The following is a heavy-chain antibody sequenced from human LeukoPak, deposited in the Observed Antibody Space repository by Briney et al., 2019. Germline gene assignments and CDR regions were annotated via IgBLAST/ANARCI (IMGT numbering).Heavy chain of an antibody. D-gene: IGHD3-22*01. CDR1: GGSISSYY. J-gene: IGHJ4*02. V-gene: IGHV4-4*07. Sequence: SQTLSLTCTVSGGSISSYYWSWIRQPAGKGLEWIGRIYTSGSTNYNPSLKSRVTMSVDTSKNQFSLKLSSVTAADTAVYYCARGPYYYDSSGYYYYWGQGTLVTVSS. CDR3: ARGPYYYDSSGYYYY. CDR2: IYTSGST.